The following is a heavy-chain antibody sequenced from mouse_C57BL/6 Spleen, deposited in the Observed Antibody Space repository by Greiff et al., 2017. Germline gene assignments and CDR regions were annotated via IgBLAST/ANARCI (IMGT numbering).Heavy chain of an antibody. CDR2: INPNYGTT. V-gene: IGHV1-39*01. D-gene: IGHD3-1*01. Sequence: VQLQQSGPELVKPGASVKISCKASGYSFTDYNLNWVKQSNGKSLEWIGVINPNYGTTSYTQTIKGKATFTEKQSSSTAYMQLTSPTSEDSAVYCGARPHFGAMDYWGQGTSVTVSS. CDR3: ARPHFGAMDY. CDR1: GYSFTDYN. J-gene: IGHJ4*01.